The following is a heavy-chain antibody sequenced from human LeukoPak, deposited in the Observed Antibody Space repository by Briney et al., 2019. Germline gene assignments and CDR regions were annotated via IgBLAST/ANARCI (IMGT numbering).Heavy chain of an antibody. Sequence: GESLKISCKGSGYSFTSYWIGWVRQMPGKGLEWIGIIYPGDSDTRYSPSFQGQVTISADKSISTAYLQWSSLKASDTAMYYCARLWRETTAMVTSPHYYYYYMDVWGKGTTVTVSS. CDR2: IYPGDSDT. D-gene: IGHD5-18*01. V-gene: IGHV5-51*01. CDR1: GYSFTSYW. CDR3: ARLWRETTAMVTSPHYYYYYMDV. J-gene: IGHJ6*03.